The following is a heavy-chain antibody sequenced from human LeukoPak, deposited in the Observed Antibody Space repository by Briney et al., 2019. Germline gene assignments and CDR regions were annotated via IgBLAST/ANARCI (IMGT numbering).Heavy chain of an antibody. CDR1: GFTFSSYA. CDR2: ISGSGGST. Sequence: QPGGSLRLSCAASGFTFSSYAMYWVRQAPGKGLEWVSGISGSGGSTYYADSVKGRFTISRDNSKNTLYLQMNSLRAEDTAVYYCAKDRMIRRYYGSTYDYWGQGTLVTVSS. CDR3: AKDRMIRRYYGSTYDY. J-gene: IGHJ4*02. D-gene: IGHD3-10*01. V-gene: IGHV3-23*01.